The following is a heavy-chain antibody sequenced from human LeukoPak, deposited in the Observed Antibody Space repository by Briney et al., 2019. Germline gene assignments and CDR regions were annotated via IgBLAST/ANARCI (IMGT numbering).Heavy chain of an antibody. CDR2: INHSGST. J-gene: IGHJ6*02. D-gene: IGHD2-2*01. CDR1: GFTFSSYW. V-gene: IGHV4-34*01. Sequence: GSLRLSCAASGFTFSSYWMSWIRQPPGKGLEWIGEINHSGSTNYNPSLKSRVTISVDTSKNQFSLKLSSVTAADTAVYYCARDLLYCSSTSCYGYYYYGMDVWGQGTTVTVSS. CDR3: ARDLLYCSSTSCYGYYYYGMDV.